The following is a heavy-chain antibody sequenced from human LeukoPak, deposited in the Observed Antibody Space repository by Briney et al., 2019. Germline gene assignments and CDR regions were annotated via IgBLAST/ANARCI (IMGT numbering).Heavy chain of an antibody. J-gene: IGHJ4*02. V-gene: IGHV3-23*01. CDR1: QFSLGSFA. D-gene: IGHD4-17*01. CDR2: IGRSQ. Sequence: PGGSLRLSCAPSQFSLGSFAMSWVRQAPGKGLEWVATIGRSQYYADSVKGRFTISKDISKNMMYLQMDSLGVDDTAIYYCAKGSNGDYDIWGQGTLVTVSS. CDR3: AKGSNGDYDI.